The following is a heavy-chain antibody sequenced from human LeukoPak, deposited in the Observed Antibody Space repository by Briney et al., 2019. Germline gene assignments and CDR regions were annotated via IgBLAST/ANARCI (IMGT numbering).Heavy chain of an antibody. CDR1: GFTFSNYA. D-gene: IGHD6-19*01. V-gene: IGHV3-23*01. Sequence: NPGGSLRLSCAASGFTFSNYAMSWVRQAPGRGLEWVSTISGSGGSTYYVDSVKGRFTISRDNSRNALDIEMNSLRPEDTAVYYCAKTSQYSSGWFDYWGQGTLVTVSS. J-gene: IGHJ4*02. CDR3: AKTSQYSSGWFDY. CDR2: ISGSGGST.